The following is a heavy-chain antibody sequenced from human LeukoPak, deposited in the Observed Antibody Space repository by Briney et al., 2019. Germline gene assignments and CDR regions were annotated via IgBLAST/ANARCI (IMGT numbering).Heavy chain of an antibody. J-gene: IGHJ6*02. Sequence: PPETLSLTCTVSGGSISSSSYYWGWIRQPPGKGLELIGSKYYSGNSYYNPSLKSRISISVDTSKNQFSLKLSSVTAADTAVCYCARLHYYYGMDVWGQGTTVTVSS. V-gene: IGHV4-39*01. CDR1: GGSISSSSYY. CDR3: ARLHYYYGMDV. CDR2: KYYSGNS.